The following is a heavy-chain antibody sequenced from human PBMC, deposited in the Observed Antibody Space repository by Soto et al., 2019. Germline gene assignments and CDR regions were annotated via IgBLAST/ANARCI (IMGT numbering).Heavy chain of an antibody. J-gene: IGHJ5*02. Sequence: EVQLVESGGGLVKPGGSLRLSCAASGFTFSSYSMNWVRQAPGKGLEWVSSISSSSSYIYYADSVKGRFTISRDNAKNSLYLQMNSLRAEDTAVYYCARDLYGPFATDFWDPWGQGTLVTVSS. CDR3: ARDLYGPFATDFWDP. V-gene: IGHV3-21*01. CDR1: GFTFSSYS. CDR2: ISSSSSYI. D-gene: IGHD3-3*01.